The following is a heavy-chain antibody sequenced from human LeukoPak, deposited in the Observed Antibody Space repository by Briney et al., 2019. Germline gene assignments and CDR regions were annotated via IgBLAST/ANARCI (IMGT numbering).Heavy chain of an antibody. D-gene: IGHD3-22*01. CDR3: ASQRGYYYDSSGYSY. CDR2: INHSGST. CDR1: GGSFSGYY. J-gene: IGHJ4*02. Sequence: SETLSLTCAVYGGSFSGYYWSWIRQPPGKELEWIGEINHSGSTNYNPSLKSRVTISVDTSKNQFSLKLSSVTAADTAVYYCASQRGYYYDSSGYSYWGQGTLVTVSS. V-gene: IGHV4-34*01.